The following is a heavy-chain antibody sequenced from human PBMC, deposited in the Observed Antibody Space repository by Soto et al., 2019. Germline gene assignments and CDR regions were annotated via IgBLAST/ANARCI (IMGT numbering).Heavy chain of an antibody. V-gene: IGHV4-4*02. J-gene: IGHJ5*02. CDR3: ARALGVAGTSSRDWFDP. Sequence: QVQLQESGPGLVKPSGTLSLTCAVSGGSISSSNWWSWVRQPPGKGLEWIGEIYHSGSTNYNPSLKSRVTISVDKSKNHFSLKLSSVTAADTAVYYCARALGVAGTSSRDWFDPWGQGTLVTVSS. CDR1: GGSISSSNW. CDR2: IYHSGST. D-gene: IGHD6-19*01.